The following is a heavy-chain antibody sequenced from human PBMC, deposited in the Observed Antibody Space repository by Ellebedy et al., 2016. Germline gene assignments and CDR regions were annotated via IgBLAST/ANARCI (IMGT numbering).Heavy chain of an antibody. D-gene: IGHD3-3*01. CDR2: INHSGST. CDR1: GGSFSGYY. J-gene: IGHJ6*02. V-gene: IGHV4-34*01. CDR3: ARGLRKKYYDFWSGYFAYYYYGMDV. Sequence: GSLRLSCAVYGGSFSGYYWSWIRQPPGKGLEWIGEINHSGSTNYNPSLKSRVTISVDTSKNQFSLKLSSVTAADTAVYYCARGLRKKYYDFWSGYFAYYYYGMDVWGQGTTVTVSS.